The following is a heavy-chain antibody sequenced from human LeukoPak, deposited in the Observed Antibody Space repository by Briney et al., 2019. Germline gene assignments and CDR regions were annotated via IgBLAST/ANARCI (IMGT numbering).Heavy chain of an antibody. CDR3: TRILYYGTRGYYPDF. CDR2: SKNKDYAYST. Sequence: PGGSLRLSCAASGFTFSDHHMDCVRQAPGKGLEWIGRSKNKDYAYSTVYAASVKGGFTFSRDDPKNSLYLQMNSLTTEDTAVYYCTRILYYGTRGYYPDFWGQGTLVTVSS. J-gene: IGHJ4*02. V-gene: IGHV3-72*01. CDR1: GFTFSDHH. D-gene: IGHD3-22*01.